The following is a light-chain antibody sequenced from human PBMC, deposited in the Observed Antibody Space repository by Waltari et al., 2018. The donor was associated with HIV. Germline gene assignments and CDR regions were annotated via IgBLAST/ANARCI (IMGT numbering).Light chain of an antibody. CDR1: SSNIGSNY. CDR2: RND. V-gene: IGLV1-47*01. J-gene: IGLJ3*02. Sequence: QSVLTQPPSASGTPGQRVSISCSASSSNIGSNYVYWYLQLPGTAPKLLMYRNDEWPSGVPDRFSGSKSGTSASLAISGLRSEDEADYYCAAWDDSLSAWVFGGGTKLTVL. CDR3: AAWDDSLSAWV.